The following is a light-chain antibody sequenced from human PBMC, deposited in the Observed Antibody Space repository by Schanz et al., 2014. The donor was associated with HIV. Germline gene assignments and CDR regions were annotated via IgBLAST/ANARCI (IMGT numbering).Light chain of an antibody. V-gene: IGLV1-44*01. Sequence: QSVLTQPPSASGTPGQRVTISCSGSSSTFRSNAVNWYQQLPGTAPKLLIYNTYHRPSGVPDRFSGSQSGTSASLAISGLRSEDEADYHCAAWDDSLNGWVFGGGTKLTVL. CDR1: SSTFRSNA. CDR3: AAWDDSLNGWV. CDR2: NTY. J-gene: IGLJ3*02.